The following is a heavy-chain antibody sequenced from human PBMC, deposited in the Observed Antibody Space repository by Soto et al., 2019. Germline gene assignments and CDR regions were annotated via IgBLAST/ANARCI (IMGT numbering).Heavy chain of an antibody. CDR2: ISYDGSNK. CDR3: AKEGALTARPRLMGVYFDY. J-gene: IGHJ4*02. D-gene: IGHD2-8*01. Sequence: PGGSLRLSCAASGFTFSSYGMHWVRQAPGKGLEWVAVISYDGSNKYYADSVKGRFTISRDNSKNTLYLQMNSLRAEDTAVYYCAKEGALTARPRLMGVYFDYWGQGTLVTVSS. V-gene: IGHV3-30*18. CDR1: GFTFSSYG.